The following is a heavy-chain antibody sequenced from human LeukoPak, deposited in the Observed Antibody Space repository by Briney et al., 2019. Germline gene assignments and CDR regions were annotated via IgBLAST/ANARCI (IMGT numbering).Heavy chain of an antibody. CDR3: ARGRALVD. CDR1: SGSFNGYY. Sequence: SETLSLTCSFYSGSFNGYYWNWIRQSPGKGLDWIGEINNSGDTNYNPSLKSRVSISLDTSKNQFSLKMTSVTAGDTAIYYCARGRALVDWGQGTLVTVSS. D-gene: IGHD6-6*01. V-gene: IGHV4-34*01. CDR2: INNSGDT. J-gene: IGHJ4*02.